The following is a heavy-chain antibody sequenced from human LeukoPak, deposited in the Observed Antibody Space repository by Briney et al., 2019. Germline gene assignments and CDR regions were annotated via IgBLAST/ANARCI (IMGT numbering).Heavy chain of an antibody. CDR1: GYTFTNYG. Sequence: ASVIVSCKASGYTFTNYGISWVRQAPGQGLEWMSWISANNGEIRYAQNFQGSVTMTTDTSTTTAYMELRSLRSDDTAVHYCARERRRHGYTDDAFDIWGPGTMVTVSS. V-gene: IGHV1-18*04. D-gene: IGHD5-24*01. CDR3: ARERRRHGYTDDAFDI. J-gene: IGHJ3*02. CDR2: ISANNGEI.